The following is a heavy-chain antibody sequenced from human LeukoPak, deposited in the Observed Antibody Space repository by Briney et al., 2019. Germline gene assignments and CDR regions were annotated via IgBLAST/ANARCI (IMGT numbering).Heavy chain of an antibody. CDR3: ARQSGSHGYFDY. CDR1: GFTFSSYA. CDR2: ISYDGSNK. D-gene: IGHD1-26*01. J-gene: IGHJ4*02. V-gene: IGHV3-30*04. Sequence: GRSLRLSCAASGFTFSSYAMHWVRQAPGKGLEWVAVISYDGSNKYYADSVKGRFTISRDNSKNTLYLQMNSLRAEDTAVYYCARQSGSHGYFDYWGQGTLVTVSS.